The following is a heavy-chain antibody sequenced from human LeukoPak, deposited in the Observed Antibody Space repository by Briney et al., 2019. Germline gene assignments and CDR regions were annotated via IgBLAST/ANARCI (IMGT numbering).Heavy chain of an antibody. CDR3: ASLLIAAAGTGFWFDP. CDR2: ISGSGGST. V-gene: IGHV3-23*01. D-gene: IGHD6-13*01. J-gene: IGHJ5*02. CDR1: GFTFSSYA. Sequence: PGGSLRLSCAASGFTFSSYAMSWVRQAPGKGLEWVSAISGSGGSTYYADSVKGRFTISRDNSKDTLYLQMNSLRAEDTAVYYCASLLIAAAGTGFWFDPWGQGTLVTVSS.